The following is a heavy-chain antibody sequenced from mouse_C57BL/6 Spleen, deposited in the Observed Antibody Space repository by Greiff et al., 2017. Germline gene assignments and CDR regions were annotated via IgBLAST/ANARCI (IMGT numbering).Heavy chain of an antibody. V-gene: IGHV1-81*01. D-gene: IGHD2-4*01. CDR1: GYTFTSYG. J-gene: IGHJ1*03. CDR2: IYPRSGNT. CDR3: ARYDYDEKYFDV. Sequence: VQLQQSGAELARPGASVKLSCKASGYTFTSYGISWVKQRTGQGLEWIGEIYPRSGNTYYNEKFKGKATLTADKSSSTAYMELRSLTSADSAVYFCARYDYDEKYFDVWGKGTTVTVSS.